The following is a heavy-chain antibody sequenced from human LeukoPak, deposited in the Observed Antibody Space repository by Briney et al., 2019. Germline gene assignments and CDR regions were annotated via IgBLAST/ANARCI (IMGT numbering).Heavy chain of an antibody. V-gene: IGHV3-48*04. J-gene: IGHJ4*02. D-gene: IGHD6-19*01. CDR2: ISGNGGSI. CDR1: GFTFSDYS. Sequence: GGSLRLSCAASGFTFSDYSLNWVRQAPGKGPEWISYISGNGGSINYAVSVKGRFTISRDNAKNSLYLQMNSLRVEDTAVYYCARVRGGWYDDYWGQGTLVTVSS. CDR3: ARVRGGWYDDY.